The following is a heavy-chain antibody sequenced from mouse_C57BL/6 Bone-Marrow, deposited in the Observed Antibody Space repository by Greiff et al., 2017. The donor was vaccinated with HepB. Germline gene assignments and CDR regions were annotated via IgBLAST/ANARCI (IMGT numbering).Heavy chain of an antibody. CDR3: AIVATVGDAMDY. CDR1: GYTFPRYW. D-gene: IGHD1-1*01. V-gene: IGHV1-7*01. J-gene: IGHJ4*01. CDR2: TNPSSGYP. Sequence: QVHVKQSGAELAKPGASVKLSCKASGYTFPRYWMHWANQRPGQGLEWIGYTNPSSGYPKYNQKFKDKATLTADKSSSTAYMQLSSLTYGDSAVYDCAIVATVGDAMDYWGQGTSVTVSS.